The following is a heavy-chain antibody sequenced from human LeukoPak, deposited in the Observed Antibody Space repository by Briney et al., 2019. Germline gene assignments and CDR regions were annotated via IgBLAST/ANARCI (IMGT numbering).Heavy chain of an antibody. Sequence: GGSLRLSCAASGFTFSSYAMSWVRQAPGKGLEWVSAISGSGGSTYYADSVKGRFTISRDNSKNTLYLQMNSLRAEDTAVYYCAKHPDRKLLPYGSESYWGQGTLVTVSS. CDR3: AKHPDRKLLPYGSESY. J-gene: IGHJ4*02. CDR2: ISGSGGST. CDR1: GFTFSSYA. V-gene: IGHV3-23*01. D-gene: IGHD1-14*01.